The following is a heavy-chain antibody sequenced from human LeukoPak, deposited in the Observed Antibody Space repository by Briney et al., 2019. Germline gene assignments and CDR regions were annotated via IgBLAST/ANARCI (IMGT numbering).Heavy chain of an antibody. CDR1: GGSISSYY. D-gene: IGHD5/OR15-5a*01. J-gene: IGHJ6*02. CDR2: IYYSGST. V-gene: IGHV4-59*08. Sequence: SESLSLTCTVSGGSISSYYWSWIRQPPGKGLEWIGYIYYSGSTNYNPSLKSRVTISVDTSKNQFSLKLSSVTAADTAVYYCARLSVLQDYYYGMDVWGQGTTVTVSS. CDR3: ARLSVLQDYYYGMDV.